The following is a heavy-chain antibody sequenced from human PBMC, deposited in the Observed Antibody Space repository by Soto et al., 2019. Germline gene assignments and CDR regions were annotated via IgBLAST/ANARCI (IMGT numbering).Heavy chain of an antibody. CDR3: ASGARDERYCSGGSCYGWFDP. D-gene: IGHD2-15*01. CDR2: INPSGGST. J-gene: IGHJ5*02. V-gene: IGHV1-46*01. CDR1: GYTFTSYY. Sequence: GASVKVFCKASGYTFTSYYMHWVRQAPGQGLEWMGIINPSGGSTSYAQKFQGRVTMTRDTSTSTVYMELSSLRSEDTAVYYCASGARDERYCSGGSCYGWFDPWGQGTLVTVSS.